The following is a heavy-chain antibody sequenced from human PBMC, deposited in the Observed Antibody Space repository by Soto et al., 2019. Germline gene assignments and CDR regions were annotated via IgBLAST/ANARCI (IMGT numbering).Heavy chain of an antibody. CDR1: GFTFTSSA. V-gene: IGHV1-58*01. Sequence: GASVKVSCKASGFTFTSSAVQWVRQARGQRLEWIGWIVVGSGNTNYAQKFQERVTITRDMSTSTAYMELSSLRSEDTAVYYCARDNSQNYGTPAASSWFHPWGQGTPVTVSS. J-gene: IGHJ5*02. CDR2: IVVGSGNT. CDR3: ARDNSQNYGTPAASSWFHP. D-gene: IGHD2-15*01.